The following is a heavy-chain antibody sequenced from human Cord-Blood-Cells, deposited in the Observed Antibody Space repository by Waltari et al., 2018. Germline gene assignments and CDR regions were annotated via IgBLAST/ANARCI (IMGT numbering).Heavy chain of an antibody. CDR3: ARERSGDKDAFDI. CDR1: GLPFSSYG. J-gene: IGHJ3*02. V-gene: IGHV3-33*01. Sequence: QVQLVEYGGGVVQPGRSLRLSCAAYGLPFSSYGMHWVRQAPGKGLEGVAVIWYDGSNKYYADSVKGRFTISRDNSKNTLYLQMNSLRAEDTAVYYCARERSGDKDAFDIWGQGTMVTVSS. CDR2: IWYDGSNK. D-gene: IGHD3-3*01.